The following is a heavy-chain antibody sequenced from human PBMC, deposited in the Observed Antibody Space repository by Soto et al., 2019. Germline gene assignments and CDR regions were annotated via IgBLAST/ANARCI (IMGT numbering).Heavy chain of an antibody. Sequence: SETLSLTCTVSGGSISSYYWSWIRQPPGKGLEWIGYIYYSGSTNYNPSLKSRVTISVDTSKNQFSLKLSSVTAADTAVYYCARGGGSSWYGYYGMDVWGQGTTVIVSS. CDR2: IYYSGST. CDR1: GGSISSYY. D-gene: IGHD6-13*01. V-gene: IGHV4-59*12. CDR3: ARGGGSSWYGYYGMDV. J-gene: IGHJ6*02.